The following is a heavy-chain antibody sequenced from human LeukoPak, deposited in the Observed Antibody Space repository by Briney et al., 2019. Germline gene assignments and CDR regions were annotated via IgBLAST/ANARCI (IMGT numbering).Heavy chain of an antibody. Sequence: ASVKVSCKASGYTFTGYYMHWVRHAPGRGHEWMGWINPNRGGTNYAQKFQRRVTMTRDTSISTAYMELSRLRSDDTAVYYCARGAPYCSSTSCYAHFDYWGQGTLVTVSS. V-gene: IGHV1-2*02. CDR3: ARGAPYCSSTSCYAHFDY. D-gene: IGHD2-2*01. CDR2: INPNRGGT. J-gene: IGHJ4*02. CDR1: GYTFTGYY.